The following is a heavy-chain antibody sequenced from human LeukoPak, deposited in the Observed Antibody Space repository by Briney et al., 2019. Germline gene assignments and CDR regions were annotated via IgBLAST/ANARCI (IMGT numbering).Heavy chain of an antibody. CDR2: INHSGST. Sequence: PSETLSLTCTVSGGSISSHYWSWIRQPPGKGLEWIGEINHSGSTNYNPSLKSRVTISVDTSKNQFSLKLSSVTAADTAVYYCARGTGWYFYYFDYWGQGTLVTVSS. D-gene: IGHD6-19*01. J-gene: IGHJ4*02. CDR3: ARGTGWYFYYFDY. V-gene: IGHV4-34*01. CDR1: GGSISSHY.